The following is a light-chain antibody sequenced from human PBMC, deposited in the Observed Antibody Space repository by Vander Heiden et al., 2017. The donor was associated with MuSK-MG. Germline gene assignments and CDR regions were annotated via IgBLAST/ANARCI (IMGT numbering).Light chain of an antibody. CDR1: NSDVGFYNL. V-gene: IGLV2-23*01. Sequence: SALTQPASVSGSPGQSITVCCTVTNSDVGFYNLVSWYQHHPGNAHKLIVTADTGRPSGVSLRFSASKSANTASLTISGLQAEDEADYYCCSYAGSDGYVFGSGTTVTVL. CDR3: CSYAGSDGYV. J-gene: IGLJ1*01. CDR2: ADT.